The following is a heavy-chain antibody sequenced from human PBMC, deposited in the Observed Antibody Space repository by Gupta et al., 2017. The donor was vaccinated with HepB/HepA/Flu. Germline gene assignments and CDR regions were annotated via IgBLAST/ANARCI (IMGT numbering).Heavy chain of an antibody. CDR2: IWSDGSHK. CDR1: GFIFRNYV. D-gene: IGHD2-15*01. Sequence: QVQLVESGGGVVQHGRSLRLSCAASGFIFRNYVVHWVRQAPGKGLEWVAVIWSDGSHKYYANSLKGRFTISRDNSKNTVYLQMSSLRVEDTAVYFCAREFCSGSSCSYYYGMDVWGQGTTVTVSS. CDR3: AREFCSGSSCSYYYGMDV. V-gene: IGHV3-33*01. J-gene: IGHJ6*02.